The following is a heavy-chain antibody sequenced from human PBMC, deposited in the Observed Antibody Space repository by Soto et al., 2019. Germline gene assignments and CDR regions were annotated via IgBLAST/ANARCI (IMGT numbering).Heavy chain of an antibody. Sequence: EVQLVESGGGLVQPGGSLRLSCAASGFTFSSYAMHWVRQAPGKGLEYVSAISSNGGSTYYANSVKGRFTISRDNSKNTLYLQMGSLRAEDMAVYYCARGPYSYGYSPFDYWGQGTLVTVSS. J-gene: IGHJ4*02. V-gene: IGHV3-64*01. CDR3: ARGPYSYGYSPFDY. D-gene: IGHD5-18*01. CDR1: GFTFSSYA. CDR2: ISSNGGST.